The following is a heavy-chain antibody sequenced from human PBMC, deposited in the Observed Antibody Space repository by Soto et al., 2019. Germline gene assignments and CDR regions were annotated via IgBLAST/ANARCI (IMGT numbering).Heavy chain of an antibody. CDR3: ARSVVPAAMGFLGYYFDP. CDR1: GDSLTSGCGY. V-gene: IGHV4-31*03. J-gene: IGHJ4*02. D-gene: IGHD2-2*01. Sequence: ASETLSRRCTVYGDSLTSGCGYLSWIRHLPGKGLEWIGYIHYSGGTQFNPSLKSRVTISVDTSKNQFSLKLSSVTAADTAVYYCARSVVPAAMGFLGYYFDPWGQGNLVTVSS. CDR2: IHYSGGT.